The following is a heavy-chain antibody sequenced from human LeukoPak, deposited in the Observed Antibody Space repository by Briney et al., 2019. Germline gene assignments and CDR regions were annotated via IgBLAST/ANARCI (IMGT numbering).Heavy chain of an antibody. CDR2: ISGSGDSV. J-gene: IGHJ4*02. CDR1: GFTFSNYA. V-gene: IGHV3-23*01. D-gene: IGHD3-10*01. Sequence: QPGGSLRLSCAASGFTFSNYAMSWVRQAPGKGLEWVSVISGSGDSVYFADSVKGRFNVSRDNSKNTLYLLINSLRAEDTAMYYCAKDQWGSYYNFDYWGQGTLVTVSS. CDR3: AKDQWGSYYNFDY.